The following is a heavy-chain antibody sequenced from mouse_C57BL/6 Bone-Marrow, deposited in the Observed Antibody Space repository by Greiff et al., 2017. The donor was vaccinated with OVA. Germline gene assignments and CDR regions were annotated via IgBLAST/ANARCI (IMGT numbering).Heavy chain of an antibody. D-gene: IGHD2-2*01. CDR1: GYTFTSYW. CDR3: AMLVTTGFAY. J-gene: IGHJ3*01. V-gene: IGHV1-74*01. CDR2: IHPSDSDT. Sequence: VKLQQPGAELVKPGASVKVSCKASGYTFTSYWMHWVKQRPGQGLEWIGRIHPSDSDTNYNQKFKAKATLTVDKSSRTAYMQLSSLTSEDSAVYYCAMLVTTGFAYWGQGTLVTVSA.